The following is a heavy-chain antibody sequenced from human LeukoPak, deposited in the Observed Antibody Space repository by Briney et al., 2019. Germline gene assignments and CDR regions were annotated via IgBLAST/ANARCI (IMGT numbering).Heavy chain of an antibody. J-gene: IGHJ6*03. D-gene: IGHD3-22*01. CDR1: GGSISSYY. CDR3: ARRYDSTLYYYYYMDV. Sequence: SETLSLTCTVPGGSISSYYWSWIRQPPGKGLEWIGYIYYSGSTNYNPPLKSRVTISVDTTKSQFSLKLSSVTAADTAVYYCARRYDSTLYYYYYMDVWGKGTTVTVSS. V-gene: IGHV4-59*08. CDR2: IYYSGST.